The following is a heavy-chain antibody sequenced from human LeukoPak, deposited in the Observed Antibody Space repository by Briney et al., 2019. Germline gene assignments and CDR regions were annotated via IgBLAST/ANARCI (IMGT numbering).Heavy chain of an antibody. J-gene: IGHJ4*02. CDR2: ISAGNGNT. CDR3: ARGSTYYDSSGQVPFDY. D-gene: IGHD3-22*01. CDR1: GYTFTSYA. Sequence: ASVKVSCKASGYTFTSYAIHWVRQAPGQRLEWMGWISAGNGNTKYSQNFQGRVTFISNTSATTAFMELSSLRSEDAAAYYCARGSTYYDSSGQVPFDYWGQGTLVTVSS. V-gene: IGHV1-3*01.